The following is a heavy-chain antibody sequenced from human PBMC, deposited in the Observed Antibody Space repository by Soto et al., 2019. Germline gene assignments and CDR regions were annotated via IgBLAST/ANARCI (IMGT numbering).Heavy chain of an antibody. CDR2: MRTGSGDT. Sequence: VASVKVSCKASRYTFTSYDIFWVRQSPGQGLEWMGWMRTGSGDTHYAQKFQGRVTMTRDTSISTAYMELNNLVSDDTAVYYCARRSTTYLNEVIYDIWGQ. V-gene: IGHV1-2*02. CDR3: ARRSTTYLNEVIYDI. CDR1: RYTFTSYD. D-gene: IGHD1-26*01. J-gene: IGHJ6*02.